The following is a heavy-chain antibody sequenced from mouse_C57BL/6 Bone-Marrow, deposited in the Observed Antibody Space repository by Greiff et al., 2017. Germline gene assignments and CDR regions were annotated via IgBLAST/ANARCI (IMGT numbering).Heavy chain of an antibody. CDR2: ISGGGGNT. D-gene: IGHD3-2*02. Sequence: EVQVVESGGGLVKPGGSLKLSCAASGFTFSSYTMSWVRQTPEKRLEWVATISGGGGNTYYPDSVKGRFTISRDNAKNTLYLQMSSLRSEDTALYYCAILPTAQATRYAMDYWGQGTSVTVSS. J-gene: IGHJ4*01. CDR1: GFTFSSYT. CDR3: AILPTAQATRYAMDY. V-gene: IGHV5-9*01.